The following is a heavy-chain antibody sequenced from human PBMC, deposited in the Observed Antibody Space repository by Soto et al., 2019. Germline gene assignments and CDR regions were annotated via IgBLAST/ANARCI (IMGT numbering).Heavy chain of an antibody. J-gene: IGHJ4*02. D-gene: IGHD2-15*01. CDR3: ETEDCSGGSCPLDY. V-gene: IGHV1-24*01. CDR1: GYTLTELS. Sequence: ASVKVSFKVSGYTLTELSMHWLRQARGKGLEWMGGFDPEDGETIYAQKFQGRVTMTEDTSTDTAYMELRSLRSEDTAVYYCETEDCSGGSCPLDYWGQGTLVTVSS. CDR2: FDPEDGET.